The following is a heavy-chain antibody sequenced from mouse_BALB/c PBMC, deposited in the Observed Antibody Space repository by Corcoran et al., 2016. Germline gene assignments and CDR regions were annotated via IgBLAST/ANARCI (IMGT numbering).Heavy chain of an antibody. J-gene: IGHJ2*01. Sequence: QIQLVQSGPELKKPGETVKISCKASAYTFTNYGMNWLKQAPGKGLKWMGWINTYTGEKTYADDFKGRFAFSLETSASTAYLQINNLKNEDTATYGCARWDMITRGSRYYFDYWGQGTTLTVSS. V-gene: IGHV9-3-1*01. D-gene: IGHD2-4*01. CDR1: AYTFTNYG. CDR3: ARWDMITRGSRYYFDY. CDR2: INTYTGEK.